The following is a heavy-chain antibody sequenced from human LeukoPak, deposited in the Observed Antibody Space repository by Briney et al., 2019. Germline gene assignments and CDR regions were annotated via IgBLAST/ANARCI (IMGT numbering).Heavy chain of an antibody. D-gene: IGHD3-16*01. CDR3: ARPGGGVAFDY. Sequence: GGSLRLSCAASGFTFSTYWMSWVRQGPGKGLEWVANIRQDGGEKYYVESVRGRFTISRDNAKNLLYLQMDSLRGEDTAVYYCARPGGGVAFDYWGQGTLVAVSS. J-gene: IGHJ4*02. CDR2: IRQDGGEK. CDR1: GFTFSTYW. V-gene: IGHV3-7*01.